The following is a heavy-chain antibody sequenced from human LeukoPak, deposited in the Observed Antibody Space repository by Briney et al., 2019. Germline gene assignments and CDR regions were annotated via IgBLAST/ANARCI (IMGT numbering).Heavy chain of an antibody. CDR1: GFTFSSDA. Sequence: GGSLRLSCAASGFTFSSDAMSWVRQAPGKGLEWVAVISYDGSNKYYADSVKGRFTISRDNSKNTLYLQMNSLRAEDTAVYYCAKDGGSTSPLDYWGQGTLVTVSS. V-gene: IGHV3-30*18. J-gene: IGHJ4*02. D-gene: IGHD2-2*01. CDR2: ISYDGSNK. CDR3: AKDGGSTSPLDY.